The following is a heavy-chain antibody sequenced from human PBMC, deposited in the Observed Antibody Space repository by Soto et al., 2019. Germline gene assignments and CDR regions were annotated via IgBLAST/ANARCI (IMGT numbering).Heavy chain of an antibody. CDR1: GGSISSGGYY. J-gene: IGHJ4*02. V-gene: IGHV4-31*03. Sequence: SETLSLTCTVSGGSISSGGYYWSWIRQHPGKGLEWIGYIYYSGSTYYNPSLKSRVTISVDTSKNQFSLKLSSVTAADTAVYYCAKNWNWGSLVHWGQGTLVTVSS. D-gene: IGHD7-27*01. CDR2: IYYSGST. CDR3: AKNWNWGSLVH.